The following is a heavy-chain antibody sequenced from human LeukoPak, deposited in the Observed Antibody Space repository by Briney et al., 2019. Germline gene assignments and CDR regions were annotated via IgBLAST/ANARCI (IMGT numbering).Heavy chain of an antibody. J-gene: IGHJ4*02. CDR2: IYTTGRT. V-gene: IGHV4-4*07. CDR1: GGSISSYW. CDR3: ARAGYTISSYRFDY. D-gene: IGHD3-16*02. Sequence: SETLSLNCSVSGGSISSYWWSWIRQPAGKGLEFIGRIYTTGRTNYNPSLKSRVSMSVDTSKNKFSLELRSVTAADTAVYFCARAGYTISSYRFDYWGQGALVTVSS.